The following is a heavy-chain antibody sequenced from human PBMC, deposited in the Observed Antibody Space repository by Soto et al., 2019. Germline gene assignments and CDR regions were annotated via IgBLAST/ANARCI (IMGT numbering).Heavy chain of an antibody. J-gene: IGHJ6*02. CDR3: ARDRGRAVGATTRPYYYYGMDV. Sequence: GGSLRLSCAASGFTFSSYAMHWVRQAPGKGLEWVAVISYDGSNKYYADSVKGRFTISRDNSKNTLYLQMNSLRAEDTAVYYCARDRGRAVGATTRPYYYYGMDVWGQGTTVTVSS. D-gene: IGHD1-26*01. CDR1: GFTFSSYA. CDR2: ISYDGSNK. V-gene: IGHV3-30-3*01.